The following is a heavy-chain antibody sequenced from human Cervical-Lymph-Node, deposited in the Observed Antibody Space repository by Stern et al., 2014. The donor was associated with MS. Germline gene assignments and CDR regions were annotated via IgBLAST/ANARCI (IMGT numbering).Heavy chain of an antibody. CDR1: GFSFDDHG. D-gene: IGHD6-19*01. J-gene: IGHJ4*02. V-gene: IGHV3-9*01. CDR2: ITWYSGVI. CDR3: VKDPDPVGGYYFDS. Sequence: VQLVESGGGLVQPGRSLRLSCVGSGFSFDDHGMHWVRQAPGKGLEWVPGITWYSGVIVYAYSVKGRFTISRDNTKNSLYLQMNSLTEDDTALYYCVKDPDPVGGYYFDSWGQGTLVTVSS.